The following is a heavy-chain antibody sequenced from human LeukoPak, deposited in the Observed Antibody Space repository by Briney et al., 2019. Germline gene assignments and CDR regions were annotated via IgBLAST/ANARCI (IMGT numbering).Heavy chain of an antibody. CDR3: ASSDYIGVDY. D-gene: IGHD4-11*01. Sequence: SETLSLTCTVSGYSISSGYYWGWIRQPPGKGLEWIGSIYHSGSTYYNPSLKSRVTISVDTSKNQFSLKLSSVTAADTAVYYCASSDYIGVDYWGQGTLVTVSS. V-gene: IGHV4-38-2*02. CDR1: GYSISSGYY. CDR2: IYHSGST. J-gene: IGHJ4*02.